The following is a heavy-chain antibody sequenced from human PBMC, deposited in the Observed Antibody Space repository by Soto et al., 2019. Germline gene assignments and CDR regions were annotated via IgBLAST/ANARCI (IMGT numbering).Heavy chain of an antibody. CDR3: ARCDYSNYGWFDP. CDR2: IDPSDSYT. V-gene: IGHV5-10-1*01. CDR1: GYSFTSYW. Sequence: PGESQKISCKGSGYSFTSYWISWVRQMPGKGLEWMGRIDPSDSYTNYSPSFQGHVTISADKSISTAYLQWSSLKASDTAMYYCARCDYSNYGWFDPWGQGALVTVAA. J-gene: IGHJ5*02. D-gene: IGHD4-4*01.